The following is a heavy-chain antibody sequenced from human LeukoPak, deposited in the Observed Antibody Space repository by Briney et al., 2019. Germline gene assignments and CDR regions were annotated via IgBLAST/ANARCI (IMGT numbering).Heavy chain of an antibody. CDR3: ARAGGDSSSWYGGDY. CDR2: IKQDGREK. V-gene: IGHV3-7*01. J-gene: IGHJ4*02. D-gene: IGHD6-13*01. CDR1: GFTFSSYW. Sequence: GGSLRLSCAASGFTFSSYWMSWVRQAPGKGLEWVANIKQDGREKYYVDSVKGRFTISRDNAKNSLYLQMNSLRAEDTAVYYCARAGGDSSSWYGGDYWGQGTLVTVSS.